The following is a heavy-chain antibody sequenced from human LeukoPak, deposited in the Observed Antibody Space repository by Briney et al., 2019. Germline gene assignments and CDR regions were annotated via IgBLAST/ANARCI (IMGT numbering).Heavy chain of an antibody. D-gene: IGHD3-9*01. CDR3: ARDRMNFDILKSSGWFDP. CDR1: GFTFSTYE. V-gene: IGHV3-21*01. CDR2: ISTGSTYI. J-gene: IGHJ5*02. Sequence: GGSLRLSCAASGFTFSTYEMNWVRQAPGRGLEWVPSISTGSTYIYYADSMKGRFTISRDNAKNSLYLQIHSLRAEDTAVYYCARDRMNFDILKSSGWFDPWGQGTLVIVSS.